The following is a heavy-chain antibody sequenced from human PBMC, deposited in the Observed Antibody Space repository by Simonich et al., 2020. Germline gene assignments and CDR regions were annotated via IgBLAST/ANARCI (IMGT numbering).Heavy chain of an antibody. J-gene: IGHJ3*02. CDR1: GGSFSGYY. D-gene: IGHD1-1*01. CDR3: ARGKGWKNAFDI. CDR2: INHSDST. Sequence: QVQLQQWGAGLLKPSETLSLTCAVYGGSFSGYYWSGIRQPPGKGQEWIGEINHSDSTNDNPALKSRVTISVDTSNNQFSLKLSSVTAADTAVYYCARGKGWKNAFDIWGQGTMVTVSS. V-gene: IGHV4-34*01.